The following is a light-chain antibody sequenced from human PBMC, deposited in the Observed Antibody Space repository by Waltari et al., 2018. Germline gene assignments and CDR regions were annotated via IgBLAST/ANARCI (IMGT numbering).Light chain of an antibody. J-gene: IGKJ1*01. CDR3: QQYNSYPWT. CDR2: KAS. Sequence: DIQMTQSPSTLSASVGDRVTVTCRASQSISRHLAWYQQKPGKAPKPLIYKASSLESGVPSRFSGSGSGTEFTLTISSLQPDDFATYYCQQYNSYPWTFGQGTKVEIK. V-gene: IGKV1-5*03. CDR1: QSISRH.